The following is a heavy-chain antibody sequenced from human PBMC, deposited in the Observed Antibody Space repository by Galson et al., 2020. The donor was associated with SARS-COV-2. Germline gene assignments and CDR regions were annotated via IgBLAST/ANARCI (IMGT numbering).Heavy chain of an antibody. J-gene: IGHJ5*02. D-gene: IGHD1-1*01. CDR3: AREVNERWFDP. CDR2: ISSSSSTI. V-gene: IGHV3-48*01. CDR1: AFTFSSSS. Sequence: GGSLRLSCAASAFTFSSSSMNWVRQAPGKGLEWVSYISSSSSTIYYADSVKGRFTISRDNAKNSLYLQMNSLRAEDTAVYYCAREVNERWFDPWGQGTLVTVSS.